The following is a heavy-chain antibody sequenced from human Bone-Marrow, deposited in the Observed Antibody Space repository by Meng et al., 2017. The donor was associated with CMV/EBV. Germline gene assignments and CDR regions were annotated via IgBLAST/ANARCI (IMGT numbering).Heavy chain of an antibody. V-gene: IGHV3-23*01. Sequence: GGSLRLSCAASKFTFISYAMSWVRQAPGKGLEWVSAITASGGTTYYADSVKGRFTISRDNSKNTLYLQMNSLRAEDTAVYYCAKGTTYYYDSSGHPDAFEIWGQGTMVTVSS. CDR1: KFTFISYA. J-gene: IGHJ3*02. CDR3: AKGTTYYYDSSGHPDAFEI. D-gene: IGHD3-22*01. CDR2: ITASGGTT.